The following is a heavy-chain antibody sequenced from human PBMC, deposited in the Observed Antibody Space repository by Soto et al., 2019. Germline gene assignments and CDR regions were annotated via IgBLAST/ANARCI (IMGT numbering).Heavy chain of an antibody. CDR1: GYTFTSYA. CDR3: AREVLYYDFWSGYFVY. D-gene: IGHD3-3*01. J-gene: IGHJ4*02. V-gene: IGHV1-3*01. CDR2: INAGNGNT. Sequence: QVQLVQSGAEVKKPGASVKVSCKASGYTFTSYAMHWVRQAPGQRLEWMGWINAGNGNTKYSQKFQGRVTITRDTSASTAYMERSSLRSEDTAVYYCAREVLYYDFWSGYFVYWGQGTLVTVSS.